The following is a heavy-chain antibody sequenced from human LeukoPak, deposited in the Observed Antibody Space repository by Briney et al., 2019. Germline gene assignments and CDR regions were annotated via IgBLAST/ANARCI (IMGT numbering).Heavy chain of an antibody. J-gene: IGHJ4*02. D-gene: IGHD6-13*01. Sequence: PGGSLRLSCAASGFTFSSYWMNWVRHPPGKGLEWVAGIKQDGSETLYVDSVRGRFTISRDSAQNSLYLQMNSLRTEDTAVYYCAGGSGWLILHWGQGTLVAVSS. CDR3: AGGSGWLILH. V-gene: IGHV3-7*01. CDR2: IKQDGSET. CDR1: GFTFSSYW.